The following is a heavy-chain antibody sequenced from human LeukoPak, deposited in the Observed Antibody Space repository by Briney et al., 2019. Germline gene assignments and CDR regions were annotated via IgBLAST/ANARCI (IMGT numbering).Heavy chain of an antibody. D-gene: IGHD3-3*02. V-gene: IGHV3-21*04. CDR3: AKDLGVISIHY. CDR1: GFTFSSYS. J-gene: IGHJ4*02. Sequence: GGSLRLSCAASGFTFSSYSMNWVRQAPGKGLEWVSSISSSSSYIYYADSVKGRFTISRDNAKNSLYLQMNSLRAEDTAVYYCAKDLGVISIHYWGQGTLVTVSS. CDR2: ISSSSSYI.